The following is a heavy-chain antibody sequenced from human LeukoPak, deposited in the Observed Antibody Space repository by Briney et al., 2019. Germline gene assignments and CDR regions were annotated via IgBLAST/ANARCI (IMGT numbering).Heavy chain of an antibody. D-gene: IGHD4-17*01. CDR3: ARERPRGGLRSVVWFDP. CDR2: INPSGGST. Sequence: ASVKVSCKASGGTFSSYAISWVRQAPGQGLEWMGIINPSGGSTSYAQKFQGRVTMTRDTSTSTVYMELSSLRSEDTAVYYCARERPRGGLRSVVWFDPRGQGTLVTVSS. J-gene: IGHJ5*02. V-gene: IGHV1-46*01. CDR1: GGTFSSYA.